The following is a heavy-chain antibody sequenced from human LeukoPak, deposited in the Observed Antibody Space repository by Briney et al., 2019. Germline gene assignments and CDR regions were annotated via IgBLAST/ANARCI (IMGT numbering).Heavy chain of an antibody. J-gene: IGHJ6*02. CDR2: ISGSGGST. Sequence: GGSLRLSCAASGFTFSSYAMSWVRQAPGKGLEWVSAISGSGGSTYYADSVKGRFTISRDNSKNTLYLQMNSLRAEDTAVYYCAKDLVVATPGPGYYGMDVWGQGTTVTVSS. CDR3: AKDLVVATPGPGYYGMDV. V-gene: IGHV3-23*01. CDR1: GFTFSSYA. D-gene: IGHD5-12*01.